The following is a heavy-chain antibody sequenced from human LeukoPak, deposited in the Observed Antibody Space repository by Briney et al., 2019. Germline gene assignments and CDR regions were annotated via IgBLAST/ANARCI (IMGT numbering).Heavy chain of an antibody. CDR1: GYSISSGYY. D-gene: IGHD1-1*01. J-gene: IGHJ5*02. CDR2: IFQRGYS. Sequence: SETLSLTCAVSGYSISSGYYWGWIRQPPGKGLQWIGSIFQRGYSYYNPSLKSRVTISVDTSRNQFSLKLSSVTAADTAVYYCAGDKETTGNGRPYWFDPWGQGTLVTVSS. CDR3: AGDKETTGNGRPYWFDP. V-gene: IGHV4-38-2*01.